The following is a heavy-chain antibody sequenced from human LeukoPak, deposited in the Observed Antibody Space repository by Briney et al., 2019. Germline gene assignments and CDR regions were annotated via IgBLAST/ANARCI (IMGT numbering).Heavy chain of an antibody. J-gene: IGHJ4*02. V-gene: IGHV3-53*01. Sequence: GGSLRLSCAASGFTVSSNYMSWVRQAPGKGLEWVSVIYSGGSTYYADSVKGRFTISRDNSKNTLYLQMNSLRAEDTAVYYCAKDLGWIQLWLSTTFDYWGQGTLVTVSS. CDR2: IYSGGST. D-gene: IGHD5-18*01. CDR1: GFTVSSNY. CDR3: AKDLGWIQLWLSTTFDY.